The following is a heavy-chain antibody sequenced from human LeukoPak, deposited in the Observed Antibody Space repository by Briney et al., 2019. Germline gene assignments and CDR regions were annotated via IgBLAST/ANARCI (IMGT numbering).Heavy chain of an antibody. D-gene: IGHD3-22*01. CDR3: ATHYDSSGKPTGAWFDP. V-gene: IGHV4-30-4*08. Sequence: SSETLSLTCTVSGDSISSGDYYWSWIRQPPGKGLEWIGYIYYSGSTYYNPSLKSRVTISIDTSKNQFSLKLSSVTAADTAVYYCATHYDSSGKPTGAWFDPWGQGTLVTVSS. CDR2: IYYSGST. CDR1: GDSISSGDYY. J-gene: IGHJ5*02.